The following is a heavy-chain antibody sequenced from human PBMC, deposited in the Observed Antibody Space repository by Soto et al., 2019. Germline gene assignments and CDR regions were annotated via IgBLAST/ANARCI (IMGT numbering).Heavy chain of an antibody. J-gene: IGHJ4*02. Sequence: EVQLVESGGGLVQPGGSLRLSCAASGFTFSDLYVDWVRQAPGKGLEWVARIRNKANSYSTEYAASAKGRFTISRDDSKNLGYLQMSSLKTEDTAVYYCARIRLGSYDLKYFDYWGQGTLVTVSS. CDR2: IRNKANSYST. CDR1: GFTFSDLY. CDR3: ARIRLGSYDLKYFDY. V-gene: IGHV3-72*01. D-gene: IGHD1-26*01.